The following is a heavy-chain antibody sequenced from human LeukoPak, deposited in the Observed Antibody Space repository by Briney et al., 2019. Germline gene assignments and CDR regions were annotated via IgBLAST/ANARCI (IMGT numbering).Heavy chain of an antibody. Sequence: ASVKVSCKASGYTFTGYYMHWVRQAPGQGLEWMGIINPSGGSTSYAQKFQGRVTMTRDMSTSTVYMELSSLRSEDTAVYYCARDGHRRYYYDSSGREHAFDIWGQGTMVTVSS. D-gene: IGHD3-22*01. CDR2: INPSGGST. V-gene: IGHV1-46*01. CDR3: ARDGHRRYYYDSSGREHAFDI. CDR1: GYTFTGYY. J-gene: IGHJ3*02.